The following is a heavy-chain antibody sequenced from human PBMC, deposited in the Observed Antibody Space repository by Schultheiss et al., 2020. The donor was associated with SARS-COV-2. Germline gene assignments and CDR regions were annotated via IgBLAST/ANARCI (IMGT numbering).Heavy chain of an antibody. J-gene: IGHJ6*02. CDR3: YLRGVISDFYGMDV. CDR2: MSDSGDST. Sequence: GGSLRLSCAASGFTFTTYAMTWVRQAPGKGLEWVSAMSDSGDSTYYADSLKGRFTISRDNSKNTLYLQMNSLRAEDTAVYYCYLRGVISDFYGMDVWGQGTTVTVSS. D-gene: IGHD3-10*01. V-gene: IGHV3-23*01. CDR1: GFTFTTYA.